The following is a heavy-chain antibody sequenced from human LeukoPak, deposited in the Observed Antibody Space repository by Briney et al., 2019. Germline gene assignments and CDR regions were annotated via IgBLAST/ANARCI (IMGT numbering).Heavy chain of an antibody. J-gene: IGHJ6*02. Sequence: PSETLSLTCTVSGCSISSSSYYWGWIRQPPGKGLEWIGSIYYSGSTYYNPSLKSRVTISVDTSKNQFSLKLSSVTAADTAVYYCARRITIFGVVATDGMDVWGQGTTVTVSS. CDR2: IYYSGST. V-gene: IGHV4-39*01. CDR1: GCSISSSSYY. D-gene: IGHD3-3*01. CDR3: ARRITIFGVVATDGMDV.